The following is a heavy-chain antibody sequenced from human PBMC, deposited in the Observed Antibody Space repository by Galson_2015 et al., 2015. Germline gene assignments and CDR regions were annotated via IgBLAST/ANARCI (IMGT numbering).Heavy chain of an antibody. D-gene: IGHD5-24*01. V-gene: IGHV4-59*01. J-gene: IGHJ5*02. CDR3: ARGRGDGRGTNLDP. CDR1: GGSISSYF. CDR2: ISDSGTT. Sequence: ETLSLTCTVSGGSISSYFWMWIRQPPGKGLEYIGYISDSGTTNYNPSLKSRVTISVDTSQNQFSLKLTYGTAADTAVYFCARGRGDGRGTNLDPWGQGTLVIVSS.